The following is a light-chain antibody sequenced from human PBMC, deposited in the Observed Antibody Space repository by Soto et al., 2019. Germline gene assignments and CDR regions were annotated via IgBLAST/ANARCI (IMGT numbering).Light chain of an antibody. V-gene: IGKV3-20*01. J-gene: IGKJ2*01. CDR2: GAS. CDR1: QTVSSSY. CDR3: QQYGSSPPYT. Sequence: EIVLTQSPGILSLSPGERATLSCRAIQTVSSSYLAWYQQKPGQAPRLRIYGASNRATGIPDRFSASGSKTDFTLTISRLEPEDFAVYYCQQYGSSPPYTCGQGTKLEIK.